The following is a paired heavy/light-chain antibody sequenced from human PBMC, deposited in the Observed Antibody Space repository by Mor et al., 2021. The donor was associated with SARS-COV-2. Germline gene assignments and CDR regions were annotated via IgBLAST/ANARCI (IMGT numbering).Light chain of an antibody. V-gene: IGLV1-40*01. CDR1: SSNIGAGFD. CDR2: GNN. CDR3: HSYDNRLSGLV. J-gene: IGLJ3*02. Sequence: QSVLTQPPSVSGAPGQRVTISCTGSSSNIGAGFDVHWYQQVPGTVPKLLIYGNNNRPSGVPDRFSGSKSGTSASLAITGLQAEDEADYYCHSYDNRLSGLVFGGGTRLTVL.
Heavy chain of an antibody. J-gene: IGHJ5*02. Sequence: EVQLVESGGGLVQPGGSLRVSCAASGFSVSSSYMSWVRQAPGKGLEWVSVIYSGGTTYYADSVKGRFTMSRDISKNTVYLQMNRLRPEDTAVYYCARGLVVNAWFDPWGQGTLVTVSS. CDR3: ARGLVVNAWFDP. D-gene: IGHD2-8*01. CDR2: IYSGGTT. CDR1: GFSVSSSY. V-gene: IGHV3-66*02.